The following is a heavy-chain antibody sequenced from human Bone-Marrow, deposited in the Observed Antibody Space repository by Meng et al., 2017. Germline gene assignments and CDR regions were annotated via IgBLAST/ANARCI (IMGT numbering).Heavy chain of an antibody. Sequence: SETLSLTCTVSGGSISSSSYYWGWIRQPPGKGLEWIGSIYYSGSTYYNPSLKSRVTISVDTSKNQFSLQLSSVTAADTAVYYCARDPTQYCSGGSCYSGSWPFDYWGQGTLVTVSS. D-gene: IGHD2-15*01. CDR2: IYYSGST. V-gene: IGHV4-39*07. J-gene: IGHJ4*02. CDR1: GGSISSSSYY. CDR3: ARDPTQYCSGGSCYSGSWPFDY.